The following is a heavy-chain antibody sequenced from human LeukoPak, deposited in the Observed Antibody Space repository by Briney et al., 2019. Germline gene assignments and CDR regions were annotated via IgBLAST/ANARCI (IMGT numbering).Heavy chain of an antibody. Sequence: SVTLSLTCTVSGGSVTDYYWTWIRQPPGKGLEWIGYIYYSGSTDYNPSLKSRVTMSLDTSKKQFSLRLSSVTAADTAVYYCARPLGYGFVRWYFDLWGRGTQVTVSS. V-gene: IGHV4-59*02. D-gene: IGHD3/OR15-3a*01. CDR3: ARPLGYGFVRWYFDL. CDR1: GGSVTDYY. J-gene: IGHJ2*01. CDR2: IYYSGST.